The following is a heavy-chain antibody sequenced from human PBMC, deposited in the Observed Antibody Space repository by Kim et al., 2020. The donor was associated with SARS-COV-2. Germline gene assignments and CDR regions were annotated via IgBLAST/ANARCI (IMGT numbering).Heavy chain of an antibody. Sequence: GGSLRLSCAASGFIFSTDPMNWVRQAPGKGLEWIAHIRGDSTDIHYADSVWGRFTISRDNAKNSLYLHINNVKDEDTAVYYCVRDNHWGFENWGQGTLVTVSS. CDR1: GFIFSTDP. CDR3: VRDNHWGFEN. J-gene: IGHJ4*02. V-gene: IGHV3-48*02. CDR2: IRGDSTDI. D-gene: IGHD7-27*01.